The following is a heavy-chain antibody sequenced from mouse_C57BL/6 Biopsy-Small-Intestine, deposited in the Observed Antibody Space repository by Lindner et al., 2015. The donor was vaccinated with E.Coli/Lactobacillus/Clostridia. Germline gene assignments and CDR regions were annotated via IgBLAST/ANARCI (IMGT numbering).Heavy chain of an antibody. D-gene: IGHD1-1*02. CDR2: IYPGNGDT. V-gene: IGHV1-80*01. J-gene: IGHJ2*01. Sequence: VQLQESGAEVVKPGASVKISCKASGYTFSNYWMNWVKQRPGKGLEWIGQIYPGNGDTNYNGNFKGKATLTADKSSSTAYMQLSSLTSEDSAVYFCTRGAYGLDYWGQGTTLTVSS. CDR1: GYTFSNYW. CDR3: TRGAYGLDY.